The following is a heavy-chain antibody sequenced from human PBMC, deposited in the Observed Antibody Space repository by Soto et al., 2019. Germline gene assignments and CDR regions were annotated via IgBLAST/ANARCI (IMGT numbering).Heavy chain of an antibody. V-gene: IGHV3-23*01. D-gene: IGHD2-8*02. CDR2: ISGSGIGT. CDR3: AKQFVTSGGIDY. Sequence: PVGSLRLACGASGFTFSNYAMSWARQAPGKGLEWVSAISGSGIGTYYADSVKGRFSISRDNSQNTLYLQMNSLRAEDTAVYYCAKQFVTSGGIDYWGQGTPVTVSS. CDR1: GFTFSNYA. J-gene: IGHJ4*02.